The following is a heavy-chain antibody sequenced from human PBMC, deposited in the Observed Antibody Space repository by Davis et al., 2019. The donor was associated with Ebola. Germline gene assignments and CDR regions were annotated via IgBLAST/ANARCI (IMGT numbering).Heavy chain of an antibody. CDR1: GYTFTSYG. J-gene: IGHJ5*02. V-gene: IGHV1-18*01. D-gene: IGHD2-2*01. CDR2: ISAYNGNT. Sequence: ASVKVSCKASGYTFTSYGISWVRQAPGQGLEWMGWISAYNGNTNYAQKLQGRVTMTTDTSTSTAYMELRSLRSDDTAVYYCARGNGDIVVVPAAIGWFDPWGQGTLVTVSS. CDR3: ARGNGDIVVVPAAIGWFDP.